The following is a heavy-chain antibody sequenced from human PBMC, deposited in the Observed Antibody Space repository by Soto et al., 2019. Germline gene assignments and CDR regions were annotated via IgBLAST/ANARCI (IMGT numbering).Heavy chain of an antibody. CDR1: GGTFRRYA. D-gene: IGHD5-18*01. CDR3: ARRAANNTWHYFDY. CDR2: IIAIFVTT. V-gene: IGHV1-69*06. J-gene: IGHJ4*02. Sequence: SAKVSRKASGGTFRRYAITWVRQAPGQGLEWVGGIIAIFVTTKYAQKLQGRVTITADKYTSTAYMELSSLTSEGTAMFYCARRAANNTWHYFDYWGQGTLVTVSS.